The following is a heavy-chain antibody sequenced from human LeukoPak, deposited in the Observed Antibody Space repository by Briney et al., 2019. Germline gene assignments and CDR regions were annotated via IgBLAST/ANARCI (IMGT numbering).Heavy chain of an antibody. D-gene: IGHD3-22*01. CDR2: INPAGGST. V-gene: IGHV1-46*01. J-gene: IGHJ4*02. CDR3: ARGRGVHDSHTYDYFDY. CDR1: GHTFTSYY. Sequence: ASVKVSCTASGHTFTSYYIHWVRQAPGQGLEWMGIINPAGGSTTYAQKFQGSRLTLTRVTSTSTVYMELSSLRSEDTAVYYCARGRGVHDSHTYDYFDYWGQGSLVTVSS.